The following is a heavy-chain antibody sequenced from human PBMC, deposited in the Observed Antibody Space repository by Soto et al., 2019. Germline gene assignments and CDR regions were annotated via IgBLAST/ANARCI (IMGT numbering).Heavy chain of an antibody. CDR1: SFVFNVYS. V-gene: IGHV3-30-3*01. CDR3: ARDKDQYDFWGGTLDS. J-gene: IGHJ4*02. CDR2: ISYDGGNK. Sequence: QLVESGGGVVQPERSLRLSCTASSFVFNVYSLHWVRQAPGRGLEWLALISYDGGNKYYADSVKGRFTISRDNSKDTLFLQMNSLRPEDTAVYYCARDKDQYDFWGGTLDSWGQGTLVTVSS. D-gene: IGHD3-3*01.